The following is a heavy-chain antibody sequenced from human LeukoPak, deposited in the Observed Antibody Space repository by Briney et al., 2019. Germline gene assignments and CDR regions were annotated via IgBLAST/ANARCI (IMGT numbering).Heavy chain of an antibody. CDR1: GGTFSSYT. Sequence: GSSVKVSCRASGGTFSSYTISWVRQAPGQGPKWMGRIIPILGIANYAQKFQGRVTITADKSTSTAYMELSSLRSEDTAVYYCARGYCSSTSCSLPFILWGQGTLATVSS. D-gene: IGHD2-2*01. J-gene: IGHJ4*02. V-gene: IGHV1-69*02. CDR2: IIPILGIA. CDR3: ARGYCSSTSCSLPFIL.